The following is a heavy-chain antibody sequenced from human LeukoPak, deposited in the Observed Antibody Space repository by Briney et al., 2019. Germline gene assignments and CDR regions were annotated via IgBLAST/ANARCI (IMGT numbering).Heavy chain of an antibody. D-gene: IGHD3-22*01. CDR3: ARQHYDNSGYYRVNFDY. CDR1: GGSIRGSSYY. V-gene: IGHV4-39*01. Sequence: ASETLSLTCTVSGGSIRGSSYYWGWIRQPPGKGLEWIGSIYYTGSTYYNPSLKSRVTISVDTSKNQFSLKLSSVTAADTAVYYCARQHYDNSGYYRVNFDYWGQGTLVTVSS. J-gene: IGHJ4*02. CDR2: IYYTGST.